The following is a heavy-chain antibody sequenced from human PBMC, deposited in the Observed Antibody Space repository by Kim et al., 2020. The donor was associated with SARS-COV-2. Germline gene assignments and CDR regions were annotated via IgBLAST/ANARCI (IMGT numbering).Heavy chain of an antibody. D-gene: IGHD3-10*01. Sequence: SLKVSCKASGGTFSSYAISWVRQSPGQGLEWMGRIIPILGIANYAQKFQSRVTITADKSTSTAYMELSSLRSEDTAVYYWARAEKTVLWFGESLTIDVWGQRTTVTVSS. J-gene: IGHJ6*02. CDR2: IIPILGIA. V-gene: IGHV1-69*04. CDR3: ARAEKTVLWFGESLTIDV. CDR1: GGTFSSYA.